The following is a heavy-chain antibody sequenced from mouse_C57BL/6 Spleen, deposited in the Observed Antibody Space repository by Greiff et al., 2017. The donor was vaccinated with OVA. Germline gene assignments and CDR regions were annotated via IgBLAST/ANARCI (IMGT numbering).Heavy chain of an antibody. CDR1: GYTFTDYY. Sequence: EVQLQQSGPELVKPGASVKISCKASGYTFTDYYMNWVKQSHGKSLEWIGDINPNNGGTSYNQKFKGKATLTVDKSSSTAYMELRSLTSEDSAVYYCARYTNGFDVWGTGTTVTVSS. CDR3: ARYTNGFDV. V-gene: IGHV1-26*01. D-gene: IGHD1-1*01. CDR2: INPNNGGT. J-gene: IGHJ1*03.